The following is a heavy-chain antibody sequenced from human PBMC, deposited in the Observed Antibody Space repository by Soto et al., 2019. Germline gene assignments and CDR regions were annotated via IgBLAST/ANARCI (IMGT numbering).Heavy chain of an antibody. D-gene: IGHD2-8*01. CDR1: GGSINTYY. Sequence: SETLSLTCTVSGGSINTYYWSWIRQPPGKGLEWIAYIYYLGNTYYNPSLKSRVAISVDTSKNQFSLNLSSVIAADTAVYYCARRMRGASGNFDYWSQGALVTVSS. J-gene: IGHJ4*02. CDR2: IYYLGNT. V-gene: IGHV4-59*01. CDR3: ARRMRGASGNFDY.